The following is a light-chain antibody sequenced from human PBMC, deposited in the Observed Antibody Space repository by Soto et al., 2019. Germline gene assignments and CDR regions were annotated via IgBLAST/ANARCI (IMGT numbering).Light chain of an antibody. V-gene: IGLV2-14*01. CDR2: DVS. Sequence: QSALTQPASVSVSPGQSITISCTGTSSDVGGYNYVSWYQQHPGKAPKLMIYDVSNRPSGVSNRFSGSKSGNTASLTISGLQAEDKADYYCSSYTSSSTYVFGTGTKVTVL. J-gene: IGLJ1*01. CDR1: SSDVGGYNY. CDR3: SSYTSSSTYV.